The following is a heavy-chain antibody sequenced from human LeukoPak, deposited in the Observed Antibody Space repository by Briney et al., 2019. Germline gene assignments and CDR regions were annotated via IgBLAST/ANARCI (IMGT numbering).Heavy chain of an antibody. J-gene: IGHJ4*02. CDR2: IYYTGST. V-gene: IGHV4-59*01. CDR1: DGSISSYY. D-gene: IGHD6-19*01. CDR3: ARYSSGWLNSFDY. Sequence: SETLSLTCTVSDGSISSYYWSWIRQPPGKGLEWIGYIYYTGSTTYNPSLKSRVTISVDTSKNQFSLRLSSVTAADTAVYYCARYSSGWLNSFDYWGQGTLVTVSS.